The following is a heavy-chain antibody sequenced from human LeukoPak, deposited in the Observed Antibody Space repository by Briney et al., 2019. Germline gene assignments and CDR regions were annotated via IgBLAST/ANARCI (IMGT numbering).Heavy chain of an antibody. D-gene: IGHD3-10*01. Sequence: PGRSLRLSCAASGFIFGDYAMHWVRQAPGKGLEWVSGISWNSGTIAYADSVKGRFTISRDNAKSSLYLQMNSLRAEDMALYYCAKSFGSGSYPLDYWGQGTLVTVSS. CDR3: AKSFGSGSYPLDY. J-gene: IGHJ4*02. CDR2: ISWNSGTI. CDR1: GFIFGDYA. V-gene: IGHV3-9*03.